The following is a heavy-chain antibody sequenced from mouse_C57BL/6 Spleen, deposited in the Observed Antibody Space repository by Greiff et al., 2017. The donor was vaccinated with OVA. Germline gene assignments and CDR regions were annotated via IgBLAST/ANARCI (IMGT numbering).Heavy chain of an antibody. CDR3: TRYYYGSSYDYAMDY. CDR2: IDPETGGT. CDR1: GYTFTDYE. Sequence: QVQLQQSGAELVRPGASVTLSCKASGYTFTDYEMHWVKQTPVNGLEWIGAIDPETGGTAYNQKFKGKAILTADKSSSTAYMELRSLTSEDSAVYYCTRYYYGSSYDYAMDYWGQGTSVTVSS. D-gene: IGHD1-1*01. V-gene: IGHV1-15*01. J-gene: IGHJ4*01.